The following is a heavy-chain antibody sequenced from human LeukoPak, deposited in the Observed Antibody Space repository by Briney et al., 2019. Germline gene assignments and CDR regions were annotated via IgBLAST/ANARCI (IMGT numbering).Heavy chain of an antibody. CDR2: IYHSGRT. J-gene: IGHJ4*02. Sequence: SETLSLTCAVSGGSISSSNWWSWVRQPPGKGLEWIGEIYHSGRTNYTPSLKSRVTISVDKSKNQLSLKLSSVTAADTAVYYCARTYYYDSSGYYFVWGQGTLVTVSS. CDR1: GGSISSSNW. V-gene: IGHV4-4*02. CDR3: ARTYYYDSSGYYFV. D-gene: IGHD3-22*01.